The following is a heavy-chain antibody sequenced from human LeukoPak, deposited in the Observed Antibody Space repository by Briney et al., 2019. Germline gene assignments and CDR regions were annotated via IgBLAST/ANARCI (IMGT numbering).Heavy chain of an antibody. J-gene: IGHJ3*02. CDR3: ARRLPGGAFDI. D-gene: IGHD4-11*01. CDR1: GFTFSSYS. CDR2: ISSSSSYL. Sequence: GGSLRLSCAASGFTFSSYSMNWVRQAPGKGLEWVSSISSSSSYLYSEDSVKGRFTISRDNAKNSLYLQMNSLRAEDTAVYYCARRLPGGAFDIWGQGTMVTVSS. V-gene: IGHV3-21*01.